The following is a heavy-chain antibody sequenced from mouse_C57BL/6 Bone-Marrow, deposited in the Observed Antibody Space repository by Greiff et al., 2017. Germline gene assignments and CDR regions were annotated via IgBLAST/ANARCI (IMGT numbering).Heavy chain of an antibody. CDR1: GYSFTGYF. D-gene: IGHD1-1*01. J-gene: IGHJ2*01. V-gene: IGHV1-20*01. CDR2: INPYNGDT. Sequence: EVQLQQSGPELVKPGDSVKISCKASGYSFTGYFMNWVMQSHGKSLEWIGRINPYNGDTFYNQKFKGKATLTVDKSSSTAHMELRSLTSEDSAVYYCARRPSYYYGRVAHWFDYWGQGTTLTVSS. CDR3: ARRPSYYYGRVAHWFDY.